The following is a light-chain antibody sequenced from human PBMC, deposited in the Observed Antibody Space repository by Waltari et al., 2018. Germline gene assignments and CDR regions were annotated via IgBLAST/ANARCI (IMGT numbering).Light chain of an antibody. CDR1: QGVGKS. V-gene: IGKV3-20*01. CDR3: QKYDFLPAT. Sequence: EIELTQSPAPLSLSPGERAPLSCSASQGVGKSLAWYQERPGQAPRLLRYHTSIRATGIPDRFSGSGYGTDFSLTISRLEPEDFAVYYCQKYDFLPATFGQGTTVEIK. J-gene: IGKJ1*01. CDR2: HTS.